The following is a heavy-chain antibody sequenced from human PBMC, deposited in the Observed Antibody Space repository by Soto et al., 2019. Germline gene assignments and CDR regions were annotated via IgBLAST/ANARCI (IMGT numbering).Heavy chain of an antibody. D-gene: IGHD6-13*01. CDR1: GFTFSSYG. CDR3: ARANPYSSSWYLDY. CDR2: IWYDGSNK. V-gene: IGHV3-33*01. Sequence: QVQLVESGGGVVQPGRSLRLSCAASGFTFSSYGMHWVRQAPGTGLAWVAVIWYDGSNKYYADSVKGRFTISRDNSKNTLYLQMNSRRAEDTAVYYCARANPYSSSWYLDYWGQGTLVTVSS. J-gene: IGHJ4*02.